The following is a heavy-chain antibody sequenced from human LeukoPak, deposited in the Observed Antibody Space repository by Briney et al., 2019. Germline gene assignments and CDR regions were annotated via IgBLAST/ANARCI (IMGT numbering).Heavy chain of an antibody. CDR2: INPHSGGT. J-gene: IGHJ6*03. D-gene: IGHD5-18*01. CDR3: ARDRDSYGDYYFFYMDV. Sequence: ASVKVSCKASGYTFNAYYIHWVRQAPRQGLEWMGWINPHSGGTNSTQKFQDRVTMTRDTSISTVYIELSRLRSDDTAVYYCARDRDSYGDYYFFYMDVWGKGTTVAVSS. V-gene: IGHV1-2*02. CDR1: GYTFNAYY.